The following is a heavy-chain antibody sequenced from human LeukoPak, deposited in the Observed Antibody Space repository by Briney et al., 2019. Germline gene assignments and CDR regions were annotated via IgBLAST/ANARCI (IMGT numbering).Heavy chain of an antibody. CDR3: ARGLRPEKLGHYYDSSGYCPHFDY. J-gene: IGHJ4*02. CDR1: GGSLSGYS. Sequence: SETLSLTCAVYGGSLSGYSWSWIRQPPGKGLEWIGEINHSGSTKYNPSLKSRDTISVDTSKNQFSLKLSSVTAADTAVYYCARGLRPEKLGHYYDSSGYCPHFDYWGQGTLVTVSS. D-gene: IGHD3-22*01. CDR2: INHSGST. V-gene: IGHV4-34*01.